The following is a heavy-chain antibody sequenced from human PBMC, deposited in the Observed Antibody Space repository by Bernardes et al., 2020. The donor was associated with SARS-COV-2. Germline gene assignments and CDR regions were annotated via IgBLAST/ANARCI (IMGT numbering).Heavy chain of an antibody. D-gene: IGHD5-12*01. CDR1: GFTFNNAW. J-gene: IGHJ4*02. CDR2: IKSKIDGGTT. Sequence: GGSLRLSCAASGFTFNNAWMNWVRQAPGKGLEWVGRIKSKIDGGTTDYAAPVKGRFTISRDDSKNTLYLQMNSLKTDDTAVYYCTADVTGGSPFDYWGQGTPVTVSS. V-gene: IGHV3-15*01. CDR3: TADVTGGSPFDY.